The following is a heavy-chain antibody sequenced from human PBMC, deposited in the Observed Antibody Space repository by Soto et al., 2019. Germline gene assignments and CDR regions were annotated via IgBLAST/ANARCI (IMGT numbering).Heavy chain of an antibody. Sequence: QVQLQESGPGLLKPSETLSLTCSVSGGSISSYCWSWIRQPPGKGLEWIGYMYYSGSTNYNPSLKSRVTISVDTSKNQFSLKLTSVTAADTAVYYCARSSSSWPAEYFQHWGQGTLVTVSS. J-gene: IGHJ1*01. CDR2: MYYSGST. CDR1: GGSISSYC. CDR3: ARSSSSWPAEYFQH. D-gene: IGHD6-13*01. V-gene: IGHV4-59*08.